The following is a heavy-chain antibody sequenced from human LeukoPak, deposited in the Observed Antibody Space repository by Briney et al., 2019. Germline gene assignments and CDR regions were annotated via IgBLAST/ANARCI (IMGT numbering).Heavy chain of an antibody. CDR3: ARGRGSSWYFDY. Sequence: GGSLRLSCAASGFAFSRYGMHWVRQAPGKGLEWVAVIWDDGSNQKYADPVKGRFTISRDNSKNTLYLQMSSLRAEDTAVYYCARGRGSSWYFDYWGQGTLVTVSS. CDR1: GFAFSRYG. CDR2: IWDDGSNQ. J-gene: IGHJ4*02. V-gene: IGHV3-33*01. D-gene: IGHD6-13*01.